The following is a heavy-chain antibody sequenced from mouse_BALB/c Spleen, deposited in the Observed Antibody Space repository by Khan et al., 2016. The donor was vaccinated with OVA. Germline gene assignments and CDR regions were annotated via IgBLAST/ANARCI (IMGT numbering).Heavy chain of an antibody. Sequence: VQLQESGAELARPGASVKMSYKASGYTFTSYTIHWINERPGQGLEWIGYINPSNGYTNYNQKFKDKATLTTDKSSTTAYLQLSSLTSDDSAVYNCVRDGAYHRNDGWFAYWGQGTLVTVSA. D-gene: IGHD2-14*01. CDR3: VRDGAYHRNDGWFAY. CDR2: INPSNGYT. CDR1: GYTFTSYT. J-gene: IGHJ3*01. V-gene: IGHV1-4*01.